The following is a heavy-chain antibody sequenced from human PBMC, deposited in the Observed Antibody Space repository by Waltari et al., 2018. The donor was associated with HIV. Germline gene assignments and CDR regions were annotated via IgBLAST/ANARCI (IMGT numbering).Heavy chain of an antibody. Sequence: QVYLVQSGPEVKRPGASVKISCKAYGYTFINFDLNWVRHAAGHGPEWLGWMNPNSGNTASPYIFEERVTMTTDVSTATAYMEMSGLTPEDTAIYYCARNSSAKGNRYFYYGLDVWGQGTPVTV. CDR1: GYTFINFD. CDR2: MNPNSGNT. V-gene: IGHV1-8*02. D-gene: IGHD3-22*01. J-gene: IGHJ6*02. CDR3: ARNSSAKGNRYFYYGLDV.